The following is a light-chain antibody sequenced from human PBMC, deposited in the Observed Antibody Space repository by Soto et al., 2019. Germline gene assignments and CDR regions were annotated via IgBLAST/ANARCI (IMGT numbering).Light chain of an antibody. CDR2: EVN. J-gene: IGLJ3*02. V-gene: IGLV2-8*01. CDR3: SSSAGIYHYLV. CDR1: SSDIGGYNS. Sequence: QSVLTQPPSASGTPGQRVTISCTGTSSDIGGYNSVSWYQQHPGKAPRLMIYEVNKRPSGVPDRFSGSKSGYTASLTVSGLQTEDEAFYYCSSSAGIYHYLVFGGGTQLTVL.